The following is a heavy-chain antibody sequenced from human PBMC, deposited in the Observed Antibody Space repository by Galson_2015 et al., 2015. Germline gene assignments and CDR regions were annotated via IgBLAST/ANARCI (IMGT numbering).Heavy chain of an antibody. CDR3: TASLYYYYYMDA. CDR2: IRSKADGYAT. Sequence: SLRLSCAGSGFTFSGSDMHWVRQASGKGLEWVGHIRSKADGYATEYAASVKGRFTVSRDDSKNTAYLQMDSLNTEDTAMYYCTASLYYYYYMDAWGKGTTVAVSS. CDR1: GFTFSGSD. J-gene: IGHJ6*03. V-gene: IGHV3-73*01.